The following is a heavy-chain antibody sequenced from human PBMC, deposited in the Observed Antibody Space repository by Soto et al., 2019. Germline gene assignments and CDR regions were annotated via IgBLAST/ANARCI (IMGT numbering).Heavy chain of an antibody. Sequence: ASLKVSCKASGYTFTGYYMHWVRQAPGQGLEWMGWINPNSGGTNYAQKFQGWVTMTRDTSISTAYMELSRLRSDDTAVYYCARDLANGIAAAGTRDYYYYYMDVWGKGTTVTVSS. J-gene: IGHJ6*03. CDR2: INPNSGGT. CDR3: ARDLANGIAAAGTRDYYYYYMDV. D-gene: IGHD6-13*01. V-gene: IGHV1-2*04. CDR1: GYTFTGYY.